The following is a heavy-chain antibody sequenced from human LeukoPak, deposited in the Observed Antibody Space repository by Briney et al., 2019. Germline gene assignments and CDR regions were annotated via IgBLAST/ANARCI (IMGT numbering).Heavy chain of an antibody. Sequence: SETLSLTCTVSGGSISSSSYYWGWTRQPPGKGLEWIGSIYYSGSTYYNPSLKSRVTISVDTSKNQFSLKLSSVTAADTAVYYCARILMTYYYGSGSYSLDYFDYWGQGTLVTVSS. D-gene: IGHD3-10*01. CDR1: GGSISSSSYY. J-gene: IGHJ4*02. CDR2: IYYSGST. CDR3: ARILMTYYYGSGSYSLDYFDY. V-gene: IGHV4-39*01.